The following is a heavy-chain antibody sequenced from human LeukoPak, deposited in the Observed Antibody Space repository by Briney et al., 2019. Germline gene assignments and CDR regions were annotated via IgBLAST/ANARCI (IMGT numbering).Heavy chain of an antibody. J-gene: IGHJ4*02. CDR2: ISGGGGST. V-gene: IGHV3-23*01. D-gene: IGHD2-2*01. CDR1: GFTFSSYA. CDR3: AKEKAGYCSSTSCFDGYDY. Sequence: GGSLRLSCAASGFTFSSYAMSWVRQAPGKGLEWVSAISGGGGSTYYADSVKGRFSISRDNSKNTLYLQLNSLRAEDTAVYYCAKEKAGYCSSTSCFDGYDYWGQGTLVTVSS.